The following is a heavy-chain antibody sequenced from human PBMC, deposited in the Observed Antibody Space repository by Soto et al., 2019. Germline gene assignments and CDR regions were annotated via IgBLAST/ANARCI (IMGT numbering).Heavy chain of an antibody. CDR3: AKDLRDWGFFDY. CDR1: GFSFHTYA. V-gene: IGHV3-23*01. CDR2: LSGSGGST. J-gene: IGHJ4*02. Sequence: VQLLESGGGLVQPGGSLRLSCAASGFSFHTYAMVWVRQAPGRGLEWVSSLSGSGGSTNYADSVKGRFTISRDNSKDTLYLQMNNLRADDTAMYYCAKDLRDWGFFDYWGQGTLVTVSS. D-gene: IGHD3-16*01.